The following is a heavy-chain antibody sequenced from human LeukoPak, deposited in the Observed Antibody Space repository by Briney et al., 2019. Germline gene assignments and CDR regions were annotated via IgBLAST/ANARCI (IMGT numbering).Heavy chain of an antibody. CDR2: ISYDGSNK. V-gene: IGHV3-30-3*01. Sequence: GRSLRLSCAASGFTFSSYAMHWVRQAPGKGLEWVAVISYDGSNKYYADSVKGRFTISRDNSKNTLYLQMNSLRAEDTAVYYCARDWSDYGDYVSLFDCWGQGTLVTVPS. J-gene: IGHJ4*02. CDR3: ARDWSDYGDYVSLFDC. CDR1: GFTFSSYA. D-gene: IGHD4-17*01.